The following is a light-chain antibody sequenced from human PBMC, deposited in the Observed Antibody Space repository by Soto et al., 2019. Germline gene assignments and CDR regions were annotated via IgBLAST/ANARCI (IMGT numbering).Light chain of an antibody. CDR3: QQYHSYPMYT. V-gene: IGKV1-5*03. J-gene: IGKJ2*01. CDR2: KAS. CDR1: QSISSG. Sequence: DIQMTQSPSTLSASVGDRVTITCRASQSISSGLAWYQQKPGKAPNLLIYKASSLEGGVPSRFSGSGSGTEFTLTISSLQPDDFATYYCQQYHSYPMYTFGQGTKLEIK.